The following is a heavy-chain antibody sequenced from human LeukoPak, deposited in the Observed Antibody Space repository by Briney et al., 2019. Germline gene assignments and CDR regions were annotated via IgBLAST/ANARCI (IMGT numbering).Heavy chain of an antibody. CDR2: IRYDGSNK. J-gene: IGHJ4*02. CDR3: AKDPYPYYYDSSGYYDY. CDR1: GFTFSSYG. Sequence: GGSLRLSCAASGFTFSSYGMHWVRQAPGKGLEWVAFIRYDGSNKYYADSVKGRFTISRDNFKNTLYLQMNSLRAEDTAVYYCAKDPYPYYYDSSGYYDYWGQGTLVTVSS. V-gene: IGHV3-30*02. D-gene: IGHD3-22*01.